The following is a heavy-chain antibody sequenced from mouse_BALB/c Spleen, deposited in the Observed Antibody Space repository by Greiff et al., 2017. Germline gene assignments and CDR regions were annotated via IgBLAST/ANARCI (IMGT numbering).Heavy chain of an antibody. CDR3: ARHRDGYNYFDY. J-gene: IGHJ2*01. CDR2: INSNGGST. V-gene: IGHV5-6-2*01. D-gene: IGHD2-3*01. CDR1: GFTFSSYY. Sequence: EVMLVESGGGLVKLGGSLTLSCAASGFTFSSYYMSWVRQTPQKRLELVAAINSNGGSTYYPDTVKGRFTISRDNAKNTLYLQMSSLKSEDTALYYCARHRDGYNYFDYWGQGTTLTVSS.